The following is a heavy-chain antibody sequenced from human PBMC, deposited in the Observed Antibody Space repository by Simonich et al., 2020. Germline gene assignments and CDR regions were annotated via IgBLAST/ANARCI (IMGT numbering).Heavy chain of an antibody. CDR1: GYRFTSYW. V-gene: IGHV5-51*01. D-gene: IGHD1-1*01. J-gene: IGHJ3*02. CDR2: NYPGDSET. CDR3: ARQLNDFDI. Sequence: EVQLVQSGAEVKKPGESLKISCKGSGYRFTSYWIGWVRQMPGKGLEWMGNNYPGDSETRYSPPFQCQVTISADKSISTAYLQLSSLKASDTAMYYCARQLNDFDIWGQGTMVTVSS.